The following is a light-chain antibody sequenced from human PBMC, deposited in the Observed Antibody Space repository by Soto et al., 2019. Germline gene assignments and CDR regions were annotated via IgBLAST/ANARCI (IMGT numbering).Light chain of an antibody. V-gene: IGLV1-40*01. CDR3: QTFDSSLTISWV. CDR1: SSNIGRGYD. J-gene: IGLJ3*02. CDR2: GDS. Sequence: QSVLTQPPSVSGAPGQRVTISCTGSSSNIGRGYDVHWYQQFPGSAPRLLLSGDSNRPSGVPVRFSGSRSGTSASLAITGLQAEDEADYYCQTFDSSLTISWVFGGGTQLTVL.